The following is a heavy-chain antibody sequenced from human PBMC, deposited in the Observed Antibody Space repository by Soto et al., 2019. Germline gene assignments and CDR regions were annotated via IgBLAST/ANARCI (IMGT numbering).Heavy chain of an antibody. CDR2: INHSGST. Sequence: SETLSLTCAVYGGSFSGYYWSWIRQPPGKGLEWIGEINHSGSTNYNPSLKSRVTISVDTSKNQFSLKLSSVTAADTAVYYCARALFGGVIVGFQHWGQGTLVTVSS. CDR1: GGSFSGYY. V-gene: IGHV4-34*01. D-gene: IGHD3-16*02. J-gene: IGHJ1*01. CDR3: ARALFGGVIVGFQH.